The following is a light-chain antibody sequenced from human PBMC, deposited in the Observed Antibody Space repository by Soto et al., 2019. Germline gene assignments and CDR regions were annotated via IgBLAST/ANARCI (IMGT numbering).Light chain of an antibody. Sequence: EIVLTQSPATLSLSPGQRATLSCGASQTVRSSYLAWYQQKPGQAPRLLIYDASDRATGIPARFSGSGSGTEFTLTITSLQPDDFATYYCQQYNSYPWTFGQGTKVEI. CDR1: QTVRSSY. CDR2: DAS. V-gene: IGKV3D-7*01. J-gene: IGKJ1*01. CDR3: QQYNSYPWT.